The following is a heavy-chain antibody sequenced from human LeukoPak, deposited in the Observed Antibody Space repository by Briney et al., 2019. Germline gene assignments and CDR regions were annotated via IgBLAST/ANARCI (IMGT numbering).Heavy chain of an antibody. CDR1: GYTFTAYY. D-gene: IGHD1-26*01. CDR3: ARAPIVGATPFDY. Sequence: ASVKVSCKASGYTFTAYYMHWVRQAPGQGFEWMGWINPNSGGTNYAQKFQGRVTMTRDTSISTAYMELSRPRSDDTAVYYCARAPIVGATPFDYWGQGTLVTVSS. CDR2: INPNSGGT. V-gene: IGHV1-2*02. J-gene: IGHJ4*02.